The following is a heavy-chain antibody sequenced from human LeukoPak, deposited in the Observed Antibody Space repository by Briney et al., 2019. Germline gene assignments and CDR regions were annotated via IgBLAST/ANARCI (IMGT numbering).Heavy chain of an antibody. CDR1: GFTFSGST. D-gene: IGHD1-26*01. CDR2: IRSKANNYAT. Sequence: TGGSLRLSCAASGFTFSGSTMHWVRQASGKGLEWVGRIRSKANNYATAYATLVKGRFTLSRDDSKNTAYLQMNSLKTEDTAVYYCIRGAASGSYYGFDVWGQGATVTVSS. CDR3: IRGAASGSYYGFDV. J-gene: IGHJ6*02. V-gene: IGHV3-73*01.